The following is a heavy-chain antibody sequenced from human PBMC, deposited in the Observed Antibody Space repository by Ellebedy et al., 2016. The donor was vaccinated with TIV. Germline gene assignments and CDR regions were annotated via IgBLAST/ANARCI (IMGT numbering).Heavy chain of an antibody. Sequence: PGGSLRLSCTASGFTFSDSGMHWVRQAPGKGLEWVAVISYEGSKFYYEDSVKGRFTISRDNSKNTLYLQMNNLRADDTGVSYCARDQSYGTRALSAFDDWGQGTLVTVSS. CDR3: ARDQSYGTRALSAFDD. V-gene: IGHV3-30*03. CDR1: GFTFSDSG. CDR2: ISYEGSKF. J-gene: IGHJ4*02. D-gene: IGHD3-10*01.